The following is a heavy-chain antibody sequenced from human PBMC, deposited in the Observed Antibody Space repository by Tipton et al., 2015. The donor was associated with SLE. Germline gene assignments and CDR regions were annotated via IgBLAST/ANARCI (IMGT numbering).Heavy chain of an antibody. J-gene: IGHJ5*02. V-gene: IGHV4-59*11. CDR1: GGSISSHS. Sequence: TLSLTCTVSGGSISSHSWTWFRQPPGKGLEWIGSFYNSGRTNYNPSLKSRVTISGDTSKKLFSLKLSSVTAADTAVYYCARGGILTGYYPWFDPWGQGTLVTVSS. D-gene: IGHD3-9*01. CDR3: ARGGILTGYYPWFDP. CDR2: FYNSGRT.